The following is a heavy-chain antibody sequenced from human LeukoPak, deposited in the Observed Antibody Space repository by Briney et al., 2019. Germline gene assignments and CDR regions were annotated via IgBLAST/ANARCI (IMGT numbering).Heavy chain of an antibody. D-gene: IGHD3-16*02. CDR1: GGSISSYY. CDR2: IYYSGST. Sequence: SETLSLTCTVSGGSISSYYWSWIRQPPGKGLEWIGYIYYSGSTNYNPSLKSRVTISVDTSKNQFSLKLSSVTAADTAVYYCARVIVSSPVRWFDPWGQGTLVTVSS. J-gene: IGHJ5*02. V-gene: IGHV4-59*01. CDR3: ARVIVSSPVRWFDP.